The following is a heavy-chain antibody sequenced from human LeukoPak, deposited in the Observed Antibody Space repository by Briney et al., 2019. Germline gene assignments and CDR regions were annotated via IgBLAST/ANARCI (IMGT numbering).Heavy chain of an antibody. CDR3: ASWPVGWYGEDS. CDR2: IYGGGST. Sequence: GGSLRLSCAATGLSVSSNFMSWVRQAPGKGPEWVSVIYGGGSTYYADSVKGRFTISRDTPKNTLYLQMNSLRVEDTAVYYCASWPVGWYGEDSWGQGTLVTVSS. V-gene: IGHV3-53*01. J-gene: IGHJ4*02. CDR1: GLSVSSNF. D-gene: IGHD6-19*01.